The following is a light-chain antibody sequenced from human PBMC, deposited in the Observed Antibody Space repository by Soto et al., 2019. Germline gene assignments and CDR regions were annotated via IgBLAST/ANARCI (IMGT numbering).Light chain of an antibody. CDR1: NIGGKS. CDR3: QVWDSRTDHFV. CDR2: NDS. V-gene: IGLV3-21*04. Sequence: SYELTQPPSVSVAPGKTATIICGGNNIGGKSVHWYQQKPGQAPVVVIHNDSDRPSGIPERFSGSNSGSTATLTISRVEGGDEADYYCQVWDSRTDHFVFGSGTKVTVL. J-gene: IGLJ1*01.